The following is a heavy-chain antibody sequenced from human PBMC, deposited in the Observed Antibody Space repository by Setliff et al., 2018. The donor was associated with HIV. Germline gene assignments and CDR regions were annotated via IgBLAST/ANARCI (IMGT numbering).Heavy chain of an antibody. D-gene: IGHD2-8*01. CDR2: IYHSGST. J-gene: IGHJ5*02. Sequence: SETLSLTCAVSGYSISSGFYWGWIRQPPGKGLEWIGSIYHSGSTYYNPSLRSRVTISVDTSKNQFSLKLSSETAADTAVYYCARDAPTVYANGWFDPWGQGTLVTVSS. V-gene: IGHV4-38-2*02. CDR3: ARDAPTVYANGWFDP. CDR1: GYSISSGFY.